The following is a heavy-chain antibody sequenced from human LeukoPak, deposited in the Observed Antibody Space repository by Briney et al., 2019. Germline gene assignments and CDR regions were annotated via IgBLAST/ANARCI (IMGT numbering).Heavy chain of an antibody. V-gene: IGHV5-51*01. Sequence: GESLKISCKGSGYSFTSYWIGWVRHMPGKGLEWMGIIYTGDSDTRYSPSFQGQVTISADKSISTAYLQWSSLKASDTAMYYCARLSDSGYDSKLCFDIWGQGTMVTVSS. CDR2: IYTGDSDT. CDR1: GYSFTSYW. J-gene: IGHJ3*02. D-gene: IGHD5-12*01. CDR3: ARLSDSGYDSKLCFDI.